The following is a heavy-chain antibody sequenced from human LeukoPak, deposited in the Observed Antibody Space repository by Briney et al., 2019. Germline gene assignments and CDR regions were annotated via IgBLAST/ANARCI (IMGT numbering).Heavy chain of an antibody. CDR3: AISTTVVTPFDY. CDR1: GFTFGKYW. J-gene: IGHJ4*02. CDR2: INQDGSAK. Sequence: PGGSLRLSCVASGFTFGKYWMDWVRQAPGKGLEWVANINQDGSAKYYVDSVKGRFTISRDNAKNSLYLQMNSLRAEDTAVYYCAISTTVVTPFDYWGRGTLVTVSS. V-gene: IGHV3-7*01. D-gene: IGHD4-23*01.